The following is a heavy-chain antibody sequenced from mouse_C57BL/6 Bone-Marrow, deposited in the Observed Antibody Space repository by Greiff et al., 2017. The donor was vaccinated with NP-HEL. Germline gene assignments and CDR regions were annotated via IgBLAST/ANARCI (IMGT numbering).Heavy chain of an antibody. J-gene: IGHJ1*03. CDR2: IYPGSGNT. V-gene: IGHV1-76*01. CDR3: ARDYYGSSHRLYWYFDV. D-gene: IGHD1-1*01. CDR1: GYTFTDYY. Sequence: QVQLQQSGAELVRPGASVKLSCKASGYTFTDYYINWVKQRPGQGLEWIARIYPGSGNTYYNEKFKGKATLTAEKSSSTAYMQLSSLTSEDSAVYFCARDYYGSSHRLYWYFDVWGTGTTVTVSS.